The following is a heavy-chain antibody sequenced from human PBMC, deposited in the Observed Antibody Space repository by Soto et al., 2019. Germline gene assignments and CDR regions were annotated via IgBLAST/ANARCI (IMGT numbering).Heavy chain of an antibody. D-gene: IGHD2-21*01. V-gene: IGHV3-48*03. CDR2: ISSSGSTI. Sequence: LRLSCAASGFTFSSYEMNWVRQAPGKGLEWVSYISSSGSTIYYADSVKGRFTISRDNAKNSLYLQMNSLRAEDTAVYYCARDAPYIVVVSEYGMDVWGQGTTVTVSS. CDR3: ARDAPYIVVVSEYGMDV. CDR1: GFTFSSYE. J-gene: IGHJ6*02.